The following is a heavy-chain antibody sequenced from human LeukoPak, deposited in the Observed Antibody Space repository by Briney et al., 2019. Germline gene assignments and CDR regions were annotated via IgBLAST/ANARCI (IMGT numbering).Heavy chain of an antibody. J-gene: IGHJ6*02. Sequence: QAGGSLRLSCAASGFTFSSYSMNWVRQAPGKGLEWVSYISSSSSTIYYADSVKGRFTISRDNAKNSLYLQMNSLRAEDTAVYYCARGGGGYADYGMDVWGQGTTVTVSS. V-gene: IGHV3-48*04. D-gene: IGHD3-16*01. CDR1: GFTFSSYS. CDR3: ARGGGGYADYGMDV. CDR2: ISSSSSTI.